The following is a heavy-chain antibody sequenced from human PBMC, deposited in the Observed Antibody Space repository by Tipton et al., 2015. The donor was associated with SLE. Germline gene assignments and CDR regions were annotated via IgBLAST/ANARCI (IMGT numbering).Heavy chain of an antibody. CDR2: IYYSGST. CDR3: ASARDYYYMDV. V-gene: IGHV4-59*01. J-gene: IGHJ6*03. Sequence: TLSLTCTVSGGSISSYYWSWIRQPPGKGLEWIGYIYYSGSTNDNPSLKSRVTISVDTSKNQFSLKLSSVTAADTAVYYCASARDYYYMDVWGKGTTVTVSS. CDR1: GGSISSYY.